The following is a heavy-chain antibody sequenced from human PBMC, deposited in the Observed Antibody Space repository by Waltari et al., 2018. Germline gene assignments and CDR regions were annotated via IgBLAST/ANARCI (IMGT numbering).Heavy chain of an antibody. Sequence: DVQLVETGGGLIQPGGSLRLSGSVSVFTISNNYMTWVRQTPPKGVAWVSDIYSGGNTYYAASRTGRFTISRDSINNTLFLQMNNLRAEDTAIYYCARVIRDGPSGFYGIAAFDLWGQGTMVTVSS. D-gene: IGHD3-22*01. CDR1: VFTISNNY. J-gene: IGHJ3*01. CDR2: IYSGGNT. CDR3: ARVIRDGPSGFYGIAAFDL. V-gene: IGHV3-53*02.